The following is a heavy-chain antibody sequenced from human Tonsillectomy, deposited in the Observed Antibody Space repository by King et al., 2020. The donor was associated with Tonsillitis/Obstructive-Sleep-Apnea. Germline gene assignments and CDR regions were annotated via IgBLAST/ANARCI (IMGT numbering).Heavy chain of an antibody. J-gene: IGHJ4*02. D-gene: IGHD2-2*02. CDR1: GFTFSTYT. Sequence: QLVQSGGGLVKPGGSLRLSCAASGFTFSTYTMNWVRQAPGKGLEWVSSISGSSSYIYYADSVKGRFTISRDNAKNSLYLQMNSLRAEDTAVYYCAVYGEGGYCSSTSCYIDYWGQGTLVTVSS. V-gene: IGHV3-21*01. CDR2: ISGSSSYI. CDR3: AVYGEGGYCSSTSCYIDY.